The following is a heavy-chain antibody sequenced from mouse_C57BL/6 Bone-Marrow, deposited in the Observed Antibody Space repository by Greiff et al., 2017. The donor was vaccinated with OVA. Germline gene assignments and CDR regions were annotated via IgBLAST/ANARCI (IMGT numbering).Heavy chain of an antibody. D-gene: IGHD2-5*01. CDR1: GYSFTSYY. V-gene: IGHV1-66*01. Sequence: LQESGPELVKPGASVKISCKASGYSFTSYYIHWVKQRPGQGLEWIGWIYPGSGNTKYNEKFKGKATLTADTSSSTAYMQLSSLTSEDSAVYYCARGTYRNYRAWFAYWGQGTLVTVSA. CDR3: ARGTYRNYRAWFAY. CDR2: IYPGSGNT. J-gene: IGHJ3*01.